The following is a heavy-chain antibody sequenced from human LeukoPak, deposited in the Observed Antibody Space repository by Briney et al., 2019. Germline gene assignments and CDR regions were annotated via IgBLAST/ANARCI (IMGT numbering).Heavy chain of an antibody. CDR3: ARGPSIVGATTAFDY. CDR2: IWDDGSNK. D-gene: IGHD1-26*01. CDR1: GFTFSSYG. V-gene: IGHV3-33*01. J-gene: IGHJ4*02. Sequence: GGSLRLSCAASGFTFSSYGMHWVRQAPGKGLKWVAVIWDDGSNKYYADSVKGGFTISRENSKNTLYLQMNSLRAEDTAVYYCARGPSIVGATTAFDYWGQGTLVTVSS.